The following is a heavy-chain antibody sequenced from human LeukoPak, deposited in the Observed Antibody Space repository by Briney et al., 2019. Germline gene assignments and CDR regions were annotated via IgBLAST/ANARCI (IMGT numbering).Heavy chain of an antibody. J-gene: IGHJ4*02. V-gene: IGHV3-48*01. CDR1: GFNFSAFG. D-gene: IGHD3-9*01. Sequence: PGGSLRLSCAASGFNFSAFGMNWVRQTPGKSPEWVSYISSSNNTTYYADSVKGRFTISRDNAKNSLYLQMNSLRVEDTAVYYCARILSLVYWGRGTLVTVSS. CDR3: ARILSLVY. CDR2: ISSSNNTT.